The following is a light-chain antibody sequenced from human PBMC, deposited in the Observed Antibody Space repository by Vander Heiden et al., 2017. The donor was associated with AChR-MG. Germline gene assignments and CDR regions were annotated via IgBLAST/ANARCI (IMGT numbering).Light chain of an antibody. CDR2: DAS. Sequence: EAVLTQSPPTLSLSPGERATLSCRPSQSVSTYLAWYQQKPGQAPRLLIYDASTPASGVPERFSGSGGGTDSIITISKVAPEYSAVYYCQQHYRWLSFGQGTKLEIK. V-gene: IGKV3-11*01. CDR1: QSVSTY. J-gene: IGKJ2*03. CDR3: QQHYRWLS.